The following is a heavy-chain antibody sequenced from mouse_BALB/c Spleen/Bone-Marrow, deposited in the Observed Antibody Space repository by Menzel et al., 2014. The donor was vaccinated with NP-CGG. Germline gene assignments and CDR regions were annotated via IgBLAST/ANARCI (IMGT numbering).Heavy chain of an antibody. J-gene: IGHJ2*01. Sequence: VQLQQPGGGLVKPGGSLKLSCAASGFAFSSYDMSWVRQTPEKRLEWVAYISSGGGSTYYPDTVKGRFTISRDNAKNTLYLQMSSLKSEDTAMYYCARHRYYFDYWGQGTTLTVSS. CDR3: ARHRYYFDY. CDR2: ISSGGGST. V-gene: IGHV5-12-1*01. CDR1: GFAFSSYD.